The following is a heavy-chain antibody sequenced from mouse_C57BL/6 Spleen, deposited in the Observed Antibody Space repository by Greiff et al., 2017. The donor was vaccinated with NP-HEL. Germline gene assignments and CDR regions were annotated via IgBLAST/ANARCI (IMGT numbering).Heavy chain of an antibody. D-gene: IGHD4-1*01. J-gene: IGHJ2*01. CDR2: INPNNGGT. V-gene: IGHV1-26*01. Sequence: EVQLQQSGPELVKPGASVKISCKASGYTFTDYYMNWVKQSHGKSLEWIGDINPNNGGTSYNQKFKGKATLTVDKSSSTAYMELRSLTSEDSAVYYCARGWDWSPFDYWGQGTTLTVSS. CDR3: ARGWDWSPFDY. CDR1: GYTFTDYY.